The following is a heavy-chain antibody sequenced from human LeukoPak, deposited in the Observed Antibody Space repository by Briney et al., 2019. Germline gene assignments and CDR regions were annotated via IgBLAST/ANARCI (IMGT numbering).Heavy chain of an antibody. CDR3: ASGGYGDYGGWFDP. D-gene: IGHD4-17*01. CDR2: IIPIFGTA. Sequence: SVKISCKASGGTFSSYAISWVRQAPGQGLEWMGGIIPIFGTANYAQKFQGRVTITADESTSTAYMELSSLRSEDTAVYYCASGGYGDYGGWFDPWGQGTLVTVSS. J-gene: IGHJ5*02. CDR1: GGTFSSYA. V-gene: IGHV1-69*13.